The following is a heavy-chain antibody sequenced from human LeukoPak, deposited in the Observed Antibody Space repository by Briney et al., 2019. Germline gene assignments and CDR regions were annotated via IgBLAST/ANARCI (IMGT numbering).Heavy chain of an antibody. V-gene: IGHV4-39*01. CDR1: GGSISSSSYY. CDR2: IYYSGST. CDR3: ARHHWNYAGIDP. J-gene: IGHJ5*02. D-gene: IGHD1-7*01. Sequence: RPSETLSLACTVSGGSISSSSYYWGWIRQPPGKGLEWIGTIYYSGSTYYNPSLKSRVTISVDTSKNQFSLKLSSVTAADTAVYYCARHHWNYAGIDPWGQGTLVTVSS.